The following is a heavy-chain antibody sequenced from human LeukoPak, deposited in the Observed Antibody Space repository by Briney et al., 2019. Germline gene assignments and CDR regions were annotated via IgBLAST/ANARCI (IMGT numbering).Heavy chain of an antibody. D-gene: IGHD3-10*01. CDR1: GGSFSGYY. V-gene: IGHV4-34*01. Sequence: SETLSLTCAVYGGSFSGYYWSWIRQPPGKGLEWIGEINHSGSTNYNPSLKSRVTISVDTSKNQFSLKLSSVTAADTAVYYCARGDYYGSRGDYWGQGTLVTVSS. CDR3: ARGDYYGSRGDY. J-gene: IGHJ4*02. CDR2: INHSGST.